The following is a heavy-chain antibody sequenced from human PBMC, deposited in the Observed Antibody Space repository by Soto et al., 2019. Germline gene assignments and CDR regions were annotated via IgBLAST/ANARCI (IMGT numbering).Heavy chain of an antibody. J-gene: IGHJ4*02. D-gene: IGHD4-4*01. CDR1: GFTFSSYW. Sequence: GGSLRLSCAASGFTFSSYWMHWVRQAPGKGLVWVSRINSDGSSTSYADSVKGRFTISRDNAKNTLYLQMNSLRAEDTAVYYCARAGRRPHDYSIWGIHDYWGQGTLVTVSS. V-gene: IGHV3-74*01. CDR2: INSDGSST. CDR3: ARAGRRPHDYSIWGIHDY.